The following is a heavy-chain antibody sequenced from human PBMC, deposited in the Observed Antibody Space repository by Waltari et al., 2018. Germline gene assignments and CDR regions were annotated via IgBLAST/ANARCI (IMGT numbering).Heavy chain of an antibody. D-gene: IGHD4-17*01. CDR2: INHSGST. CDR3: ARGGGLRNYYYYYMDV. CDR1: GGSFSGYY. J-gene: IGHJ6*03. V-gene: IGHV4-34*01. Sequence: QVQLQQWGAGLLKPSETLSLTCAVYGGSFSGYYWSWIRQPPGKGLEWIGEINHSGSTNYTPSLKSRVTISVDTSKNQFSLKLSSVTAADTAVYYCARGGGLRNYYYYYMDVWGKGTTVTVSS.